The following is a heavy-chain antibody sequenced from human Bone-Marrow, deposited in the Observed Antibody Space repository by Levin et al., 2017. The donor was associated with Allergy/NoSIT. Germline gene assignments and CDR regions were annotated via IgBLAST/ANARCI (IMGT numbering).Heavy chain of an antibody. CDR1: GGSISSGGYY. CDR3: AREKGSANENGPYKWFDP. Sequence: SETLSLTCTVSGGSISSGGYYWSWIRQHPGKGLEWIGYIHYSGRTYYNPSLKSRVTISVDLSKNHLSLKLSSVTAADTAVYDCAREKGSANENGPYKWFDPWGQGTLVTVSS. D-gene: IGHD2-15*01. J-gene: IGHJ5*02. V-gene: IGHV4-31*03. CDR2: IHYSGRT.